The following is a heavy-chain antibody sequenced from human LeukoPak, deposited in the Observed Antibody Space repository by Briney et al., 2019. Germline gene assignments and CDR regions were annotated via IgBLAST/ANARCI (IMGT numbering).Heavy chain of an antibody. Sequence: ASVKVSCKASGFTFTSSAVQWVRQARGQGLEWIGWIVVGSGNTNYAQKFQERVTITRDLSTSTAYMELSSLRSEDTAVYYCAAGGNYYDSSGYYFDYWGQGTLVTVPS. V-gene: IGHV1-58*01. CDR3: AAGGNYYDSSGYYFDY. CDR1: GFTFTSSA. J-gene: IGHJ4*02. D-gene: IGHD3-22*01. CDR2: IVVGSGNT.